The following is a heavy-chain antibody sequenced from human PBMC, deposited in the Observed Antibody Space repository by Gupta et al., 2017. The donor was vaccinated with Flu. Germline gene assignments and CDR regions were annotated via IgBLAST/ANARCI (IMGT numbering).Heavy chain of an antibody. J-gene: IGHJ4*02. V-gene: IGHV4-59*01. D-gene: IGHD6-6*01. CDR2: IYYSGST. CDR3: ARERFRARHFDY. Sequence: QVQLQASGPGLVKPSETLSLTCTVSGGSISSYYWSWIRQPPGKGLEWIGYIYYSGSTNYNPSLKSRVTISVDTSKNQFSLKLSSVTAADTAVYYCARERFRARHFDYWGQGTLVTVSA. CDR1: GGSISSYY.